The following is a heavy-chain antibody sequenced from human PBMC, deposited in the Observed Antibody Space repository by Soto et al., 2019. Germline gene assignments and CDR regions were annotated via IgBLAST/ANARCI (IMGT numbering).Heavy chain of an antibody. V-gene: IGHV1-8*01. CDR1: GYTFTSYD. Sequence: ASVKVSCKASGYTFTSYDINWVRQATGQGLEWMGWMNPNSGNTGYAQKFQGRVTMTRNTSKNQFSLKLNSVTAADTAVYYCARGPKGEVGGTWYYYAMDVWGQGTTVTVSS. D-gene: IGHD1-26*01. CDR3: ARGPKGEVGGTWYYYAMDV. J-gene: IGHJ6*02. CDR2: MNPNSGNT.